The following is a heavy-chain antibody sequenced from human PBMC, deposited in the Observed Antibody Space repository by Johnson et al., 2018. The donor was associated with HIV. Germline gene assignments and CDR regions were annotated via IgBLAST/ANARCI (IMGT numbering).Heavy chain of an antibody. Sequence: QVQLVESGGGVVQPGRSLRLSCAASGFTFSSYGMHWVRQAPGKGLEWVAVIWYDGSNKYYADSVKGRFTISRDNSQNTLYLHMRSLRAEDTAVYYCGKARSSGSVAFDIWGQGTMVTVSS. V-gene: IGHV3-33*06. CDR1: GFTFSSYG. CDR3: GKARSSGSVAFDI. D-gene: IGHD3-10*01. J-gene: IGHJ3*02. CDR2: IWYDGSNK.